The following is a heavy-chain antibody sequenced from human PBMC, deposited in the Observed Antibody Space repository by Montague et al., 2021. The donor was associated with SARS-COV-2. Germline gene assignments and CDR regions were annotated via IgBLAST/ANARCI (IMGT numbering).Heavy chain of an antibody. V-gene: IGHV4-59*08. J-gene: IGHJ3*01. Sequence: SETLSLTCAVSSATNNYYYFSLIRQSPGTALEWVGYIYYSRNTYYSPSLQSRVTISVDSSKTQFSLRLTSVSAADTAVYYCARHGVGCEFGGHNWCTDAF. CDR3: ARHGVGCEFGGHNWCTDAF. CDR2: IYYSRNT. D-gene: IGHD5-24*01. CDR1: SATNNYYY.